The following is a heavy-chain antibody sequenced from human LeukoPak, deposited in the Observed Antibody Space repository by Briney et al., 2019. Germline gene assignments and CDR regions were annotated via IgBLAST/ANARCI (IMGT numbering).Heavy chain of an antibody. J-gene: IGHJ3*02. CDR1: GYTFTGYY. Sequence: ASVKVSCKASGYTFTGYYMDWVRQSPGQWLDWMGWINPNSGGTIYAQKFQGRVAMTRDTSISTAYMELSRLRSDDTAVYYCARGSNDILTGSITQRGAFDIWGQGTMVTVSS. D-gene: IGHD3-9*01. V-gene: IGHV1-2*02. CDR3: ARGSNDILTGSITQRGAFDI. CDR2: INPNSGGT.